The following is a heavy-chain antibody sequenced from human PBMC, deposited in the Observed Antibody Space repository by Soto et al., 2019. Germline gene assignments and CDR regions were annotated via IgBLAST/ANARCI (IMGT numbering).Heavy chain of an antibody. V-gene: IGHV3-33*01. Sequence: QVQLVESGGGVVQPGRSLRLSCAASGFTFSSYGMHWVRQAPGKGLEWVAVIWYDGSNKYYADSVKGRFNISRDNSKNTLYLQMNSLRAEDTAVYYCARDGLGGGIAARRYYYGMDVWGQGTTVTVSS. D-gene: IGHD6-6*01. CDR1: GFTFSSYG. CDR3: ARDGLGGGIAARRYYYGMDV. J-gene: IGHJ6*02. CDR2: IWYDGSNK.